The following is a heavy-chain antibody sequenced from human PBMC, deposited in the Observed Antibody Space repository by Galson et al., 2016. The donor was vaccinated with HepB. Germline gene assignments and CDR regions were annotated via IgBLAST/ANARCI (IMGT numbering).Heavy chain of an antibody. CDR2: IYPGDSDT. J-gene: IGHJ4*02. CDR3: AGQGMIQAAGIDC. CDR1: GYTFTNYW. V-gene: IGHV5-51*01. Sequence: QSGAEVKKPGESLKISCKGSGYTFTNYWIGWVRQMPGKGLEWMGIIYPGDSDTRYSPSFQGQVTISADKSTSTAYLQWSSLKASDSAMYYCAGQGMIQAAGIDCWGQGAMVTVAS. D-gene: IGHD6-19*01.